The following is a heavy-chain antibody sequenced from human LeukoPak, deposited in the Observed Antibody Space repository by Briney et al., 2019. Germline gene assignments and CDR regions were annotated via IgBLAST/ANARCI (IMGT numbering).Heavy chain of an antibody. CDR3: TRGARVTAVRTFDY. D-gene: IGHD4-17*01. V-gene: IGHV3-49*03. CDR2: IRSKAYGGTT. CDR1: GFTFGDYA. J-gene: IGHJ4*02. Sequence: GGSLRLSCTASGFTFGDYAMSWFRQAPGKGLEWVGFIRSKAYGGTTEYAASVKGRFTISRDDSKSIAYLQMNSLKTEDTAVYYCTRGARVTAVRTFDYWGQGTLVTVSS.